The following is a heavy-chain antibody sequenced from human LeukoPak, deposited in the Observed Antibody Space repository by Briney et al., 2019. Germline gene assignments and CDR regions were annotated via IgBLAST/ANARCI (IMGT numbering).Heavy chain of an antibody. Sequence: SETLSLTCTVSGGSISSGDYYWSWIRQPPGKGLEWIGYIYYSGSTYYNPSLKSRVTISVDTSKNQFSLKLSSVTAADTAVYYCARAPTPYYDYVWGSNWFDPWGQGTLVTVSS. CDR1: GGSISSGDYY. CDR3: ARAPTPYYDYVWGSNWFDP. J-gene: IGHJ5*02. CDR2: IYYSGST. V-gene: IGHV4-30-4*01. D-gene: IGHD3-16*01.